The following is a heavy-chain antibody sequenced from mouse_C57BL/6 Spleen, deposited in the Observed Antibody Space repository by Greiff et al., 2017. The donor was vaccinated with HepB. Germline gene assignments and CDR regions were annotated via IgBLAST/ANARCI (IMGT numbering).Heavy chain of an antibody. CDR2: ISSGGSYT. Sequence: EVQLVKSGGDLVKPGGSLKLSCAASGFTFSSYGMSWVRQTPDKRLEWVATISSGGSYTYYPDSVKGRFTISRDNAKNTLYLQMSSLKSEDTAMYYCARQSSSGYAWFAYWGQGTLVTVSA. J-gene: IGHJ3*01. CDR3: ARQSSSGYAWFAY. D-gene: IGHD3-2*02. CDR1: GFTFSSYG. V-gene: IGHV5-6*01.